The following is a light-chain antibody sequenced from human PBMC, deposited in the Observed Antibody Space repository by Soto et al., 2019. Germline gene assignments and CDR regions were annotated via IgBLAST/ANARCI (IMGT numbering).Light chain of an antibody. CDR3: QQDGSSPKT. V-gene: IGKV3-20*01. J-gene: IGKJ1*01. Sequence: EIVLTQSPGTLSLSPGERATLSCRASQSVSSSYLAWYQQKPGQAPRLLIYGASSRATGIPDRFSGSGSGTAFTLTISRLEPEDFAVSYCQQDGSSPKTFGQGTKVEIK. CDR1: QSVSSSY. CDR2: GAS.